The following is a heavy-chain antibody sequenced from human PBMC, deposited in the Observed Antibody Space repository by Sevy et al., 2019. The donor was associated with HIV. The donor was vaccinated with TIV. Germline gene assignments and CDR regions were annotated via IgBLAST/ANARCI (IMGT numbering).Heavy chain of an antibody. CDR3: ARHGGFLLSSSTSCYDY. J-gene: IGHJ4*02. D-gene: IGHD2-2*01. V-gene: IGHV4-39*01. CDR1: GGSISSSSYY. CDR2: IYYSGST. Sequence: SETLSLTCTVSGGSISSSSYYWGWIRQPPGKGLEWIGSIYYSGSTYYNPSLKSRVTISVETSKNQFSLKLSSVTTADTAVYYCARHGGFLLSSSTSCYDYWGQGTLVTVSS.